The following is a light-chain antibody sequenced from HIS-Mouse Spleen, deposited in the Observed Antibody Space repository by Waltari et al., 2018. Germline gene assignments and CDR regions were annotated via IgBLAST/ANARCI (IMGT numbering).Light chain of an antibody. CDR1: RSDVGSYNL. V-gene: IGLV2-23*01. J-gene: IGLJ3*02. CDR2: EGS. Sequence: QSALTQPASVSGSPGHSITIPCTGTRSDVGSYNLVSWYQQHPGKAPKLMIYEGSKRPSGVSNRFSGSKSGNTASLTISGLQAEDEADYYCCSYAGSSTNWVFGGGTKLTVL. CDR3: CSYAGSSTNWV.